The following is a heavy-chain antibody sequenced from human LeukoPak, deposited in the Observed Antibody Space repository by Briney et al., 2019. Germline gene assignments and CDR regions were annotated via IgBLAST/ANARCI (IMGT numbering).Heavy chain of an antibody. CDR3: AGGKDYGENSGDY. D-gene: IGHD4-17*01. CDR1: GYTFTSYD. CDR2: MNPNSGNT. J-gene: IGHJ4*02. Sequence: ASVKVSCKASGYTFTSYDINWVRQATGQGLEWMGWMNPNSGNTGYAQKFQGGVTMTRNTSISTAYMELSSLRSEDTAVYYCAGGKDYGENSGDYWGQGTLVTVSS. V-gene: IGHV1-8*01.